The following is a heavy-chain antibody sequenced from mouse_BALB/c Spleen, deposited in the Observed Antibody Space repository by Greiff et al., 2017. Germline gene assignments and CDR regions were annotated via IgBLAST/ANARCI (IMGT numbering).Heavy chain of an antibody. Sequence: EVKLMESGGGLVKPGGSLKLSCAASGFTFSDYYMYWVRQTPEKRLEWVATISDGGSYTYYPDSVKGRFTISRDNAKNNLYLQMSSLKSEDTAMYYCARSPLYAMDYWGQGTSVTVSS. CDR1: GFTFSDYY. CDR3: ARSPLYAMDY. V-gene: IGHV5-4*02. CDR2: ISDGGSYT. J-gene: IGHJ4*01.